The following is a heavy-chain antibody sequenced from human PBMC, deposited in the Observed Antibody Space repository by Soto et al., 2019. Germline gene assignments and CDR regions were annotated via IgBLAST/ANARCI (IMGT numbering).Heavy chain of an antibody. J-gene: IGHJ5*02. Sequence: PGGSLRLSCAASGFTFSSYWMSWVRQAPGKGLEWVANIKQDGSEKYYVDSVKGRFTISRDNAKNSLYLQMNSLRAEDTALYYCARDCSSTSCYNNWFDPWGQGTLVTVSS. D-gene: IGHD2-2*01. CDR3: ARDCSSTSCYNNWFDP. CDR2: IKQDGSEK. CDR1: GFTFSSYW. V-gene: IGHV3-7*01.